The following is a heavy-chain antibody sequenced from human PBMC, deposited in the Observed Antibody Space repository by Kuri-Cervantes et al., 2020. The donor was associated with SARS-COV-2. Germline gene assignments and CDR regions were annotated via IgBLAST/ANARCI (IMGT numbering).Heavy chain of an antibody. CDR3: ARAPSILGATLGYFQQ. J-gene: IGHJ1*01. D-gene: IGHD1-26*01. CDR1: ALTFSSYG. CDR2: IWYDGSNK. Sequence: GGSLRLSCAASALTFSSYGMHWVRQAPGKGLEWVAVIWYDGSNKAYADSVRGRFTISRDKSKNTLYLQMNSLRAGDTAVYYCARAPSILGATLGYFQQWGQGTLVTVSS. V-gene: IGHV3-33*01.